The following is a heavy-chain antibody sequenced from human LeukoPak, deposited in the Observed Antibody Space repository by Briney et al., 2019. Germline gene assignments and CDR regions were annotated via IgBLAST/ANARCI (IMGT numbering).Heavy chain of an antibody. J-gene: IGHJ4*02. CDR1: GFTVSSNY. Sequence: GGSLRLSCAASGFTVSSNYMSWVRQAPGKGLEWVSVIYSGGSTYYADSVKGRFTISRDNSKDTLYLHMNSLRAEDTAVYYCASLYGAKFDYWGQGTLVTVSS. V-gene: IGHV3-66*01. CDR2: IYSGGST. D-gene: IGHD4-17*01. CDR3: ASLYGAKFDY.